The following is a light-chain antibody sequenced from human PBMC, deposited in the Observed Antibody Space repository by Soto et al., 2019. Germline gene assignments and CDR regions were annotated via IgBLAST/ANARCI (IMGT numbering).Light chain of an antibody. J-gene: IGKJ5*01. CDR2: AAS. CDR1: QGINSY. Sequence: DIQLTQSPSFLSASVGDRVTITCRASQGINSYLAWYQQKPGKVPKLLIYAASTLQSGVPSRFSGSGSGTEFTLTISSLQSEDFATYYCQQINSYPITFGQGTRLEIK. V-gene: IGKV1-9*01. CDR3: QQINSYPIT.